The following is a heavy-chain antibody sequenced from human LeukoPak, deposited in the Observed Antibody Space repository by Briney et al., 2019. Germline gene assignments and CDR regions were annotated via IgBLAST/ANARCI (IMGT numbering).Heavy chain of an antibody. CDR1: GFTFSSYA. CDR3: ATAGTNHYDSSGYY. Sequence: GGSLRLSCAASGFTFSSYAMSWVRQAPGKGLEWVSAISGSGGSTYYADSVKGRFTISRDNSKNTLYLQMNSLRAEDTAVYYCATAGTNHYDSSGYYWGQGTLVTVSS. D-gene: IGHD3-22*01. CDR2: ISGSGGST. V-gene: IGHV3-23*01. J-gene: IGHJ4*02.